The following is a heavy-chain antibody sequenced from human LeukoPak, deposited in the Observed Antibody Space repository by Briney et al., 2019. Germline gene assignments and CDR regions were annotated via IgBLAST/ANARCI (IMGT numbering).Heavy chain of an antibody. J-gene: IGHJ4*02. Sequence: PGGSLRLSCAASGFTFSSYGMHWVRQAPGKGLEWVAVISHDGRNTYYAKSVKGRFTISRDDSKNTLYLQMNSLRADDTAVYYCARNSVTTGYYFDYWGQGTLVTVSS. CDR1: GFTFSSYG. D-gene: IGHD4-17*01. CDR2: ISHDGRNT. V-gene: IGHV3-30*19. CDR3: ARNSVTTGYYFDY.